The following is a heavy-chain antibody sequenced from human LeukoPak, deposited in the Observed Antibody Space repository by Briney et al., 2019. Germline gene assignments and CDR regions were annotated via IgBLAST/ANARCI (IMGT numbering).Heavy chain of an antibody. Sequence: SGGSLRLSCAASGFTFSSYAMTWVRQAPGKGLEWVSAISGSGGGTYYADSVKGRFTISRDNSKNTLYLQMNSLRAGDTAVYYCAKGIGAASDYWGQGTLVTVSS. CDR1: GFTFSSYA. V-gene: IGHV3-23*01. CDR2: ISGSGGGT. D-gene: IGHD6-13*01. CDR3: AKGIGAASDY. J-gene: IGHJ4*02.